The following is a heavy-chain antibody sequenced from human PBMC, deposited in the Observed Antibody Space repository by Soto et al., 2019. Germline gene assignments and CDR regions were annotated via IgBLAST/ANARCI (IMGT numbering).Heavy chain of an antibody. CDR2: IYYSGST. D-gene: IGHD2-15*01. V-gene: IGHV4-39*01. CDR3: ARQKYCSGGSCYSGHFDY. CDR1: GGSISSSSYY. Sequence: SETLSLTCTVSGGSISSSSYYWGWIRQPPGKGLEWIGSIYYSGSTYYNPSLKSRVTISVDTSKNQFSLKLSSVTAADTAVYYCARQKYCSGGSCYSGHFDYWGQGTLVTVPS. J-gene: IGHJ4*02.